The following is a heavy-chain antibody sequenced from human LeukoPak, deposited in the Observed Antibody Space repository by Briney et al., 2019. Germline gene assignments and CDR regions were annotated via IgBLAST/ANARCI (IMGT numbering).Heavy chain of an antibody. D-gene: IGHD6-19*01. CDR2: ISSSSTI. Sequence: PGGSLRLSCAASGFTFSSYSMNWVRQAPGKGLEWVSYISSSSTIYYADSVKGRFTISRDNAKNSLYLQMNSLRDEDTAVYYCARDLFVAVAGTIGAFDIWGQGTMVPVSS. CDR1: GFTFSSYS. J-gene: IGHJ3*02. CDR3: ARDLFVAVAGTIGAFDI. V-gene: IGHV3-48*02.